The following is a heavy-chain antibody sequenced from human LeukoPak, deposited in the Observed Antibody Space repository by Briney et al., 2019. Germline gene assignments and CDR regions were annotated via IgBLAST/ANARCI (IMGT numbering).Heavy chain of an antibody. CDR1: GGSISSGGYY. CDR3: ARMRGLAAAANPFYYYYYMDV. D-gene: IGHD6-13*01. CDR2: IYYSGST. Sequence: SETLSLTCTVSGGSISSGGYYWSWIRQHPGKGLEWIGYIYYSGSTYYNPSLKSRVTISVDTSKNQFSLKLSSVTAADTAVYYCARMRGLAAAANPFYYYYYMDVWGKGTTVTVSS. V-gene: IGHV4-31*03. J-gene: IGHJ6*03.